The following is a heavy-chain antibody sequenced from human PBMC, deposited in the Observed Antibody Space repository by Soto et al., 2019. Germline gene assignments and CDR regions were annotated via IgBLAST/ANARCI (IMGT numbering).Heavy chain of an antibody. D-gene: IGHD6-13*01. CDR1: GFTVSSNY. CDR3: AREIATTGEYYFDY. V-gene: IGHV3-66*01. Sequence: GSLRLSCAASGFTVSSNYMSWVRQAPGKGLEWVSVIYSGGSTYYADSVKGRFTISRDNSENTLYLQMNSLRAKDTAVYYCAREIATTGEYYFDYWGQGTLVTVSS. J-gene: IGHJ4*02. CDR2: IYSGGST.